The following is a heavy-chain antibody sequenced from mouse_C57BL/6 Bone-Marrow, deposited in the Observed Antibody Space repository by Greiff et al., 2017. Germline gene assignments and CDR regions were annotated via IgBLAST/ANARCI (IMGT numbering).Heavy chain of an antibody. J-gene: IGHJ3*01. CDR1: GYAFTNYL. CDR3: ARVRGDLFAY. Sequence: VQLQQSGAELVRPGTSVKVSCKASGYAFTNYLIEWVKQRPGQGLEWIGVINPGSGGTNYNEKFKGKATLTADKSSSTAYMQLSSLTSEDSAVYFCARVRGDLFAYWGQGTLVTVSA. CDR2: INPGSGGT. V-gene: IGHV1-54*01.